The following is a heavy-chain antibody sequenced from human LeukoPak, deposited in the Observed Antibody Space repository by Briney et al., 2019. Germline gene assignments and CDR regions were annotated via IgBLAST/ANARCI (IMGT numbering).Heavy chain of an antibody. J-gene: IGHJ6*02. CDR3: ARGGIVVVTTVVYYYGMDV. V-gene: IGHV4-59*01. CDR2: IFYSGST. CDR1: IGSISTYY. Sequence: SETLSLTCTVSIGSISTYYWSWIRQPPGKGLEWIGYIFYSGSTNYNPSLKSRVTISIDTSKNQFSLKLNSVTAADTAVYYCARGGIVVVTTVVYYYGMDVWGQGTTVTVSS. D-gene: IGHD3-22*01.